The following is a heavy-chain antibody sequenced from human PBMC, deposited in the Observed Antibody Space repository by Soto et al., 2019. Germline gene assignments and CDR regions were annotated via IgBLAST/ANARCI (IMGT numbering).Heavy chain of an antibody. CDR2: ISGGRGTT. CDR1: GFTFSSYA. Sequence: GGSLRISCAASGFTFSSYAMSWVRQALGKGLEWDSAISGGRGTTYYADSVKGRFTLSRDNSRNTVYLQMTSLRAEDTAVYYCVGYISGYKYYYGMDVWGKGTTVTVSS. D-gene: IGHD6-19*01. V-gene: IGHV3-23*01. CDR3: VGYISGYKYYYGMDV. J-gene: IGHJ6*04.